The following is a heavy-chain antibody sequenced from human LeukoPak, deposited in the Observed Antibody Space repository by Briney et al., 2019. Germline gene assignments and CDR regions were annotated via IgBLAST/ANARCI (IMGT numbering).Heavy chain of an antibody. Sequence: PSETLSLTCTVSGGSISSSSYYWGWIRQPPWKGLEWIGNIYYSGSTYYSPSLKSRLTISVDTSKNQFSLKLSSVTAADTAVYYCASQTGWRTEYYFDYWGQGTLVTVSS. V-gene: IGHV4-39*07. CDR1: GGSISSSSYY. J-gene: IGHJ4*02. D-gene: IGHD3-9*01. CDR2: IYYSGST. CDR3: ASQTGWRTEYYFDY.